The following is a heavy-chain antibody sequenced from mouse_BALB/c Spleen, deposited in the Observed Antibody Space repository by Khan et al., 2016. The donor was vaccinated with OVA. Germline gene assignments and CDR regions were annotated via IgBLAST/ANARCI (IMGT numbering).Heavy chain of an antibody. CDR2: IWSDGST. D-gene: IGHD2-10*01. V-gene: IGHV2-6-1*01. J-gene: IGHJ4*01. CDR3: ARQPYYHYNIMDY. CDR1: GFSLTNYG. Sequence: QVQLKESGPGLVAPSQSLSITYTISGFSLTNYGVHWVRQPPGKGLEWLVVIWSDGSTTYNSALKSRLTISKDNSKSQVFLKMNSLQTDDTAMYFCARQPYYHYNIMDYWGQGTSVTVSS.